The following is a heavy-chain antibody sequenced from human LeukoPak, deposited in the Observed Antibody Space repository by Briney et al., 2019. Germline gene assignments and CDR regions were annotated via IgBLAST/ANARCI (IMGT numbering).Heavy chain of an antibody. J-gene: IGHJ6*02. D-gene: IGHD6-19*01. V-gene: IGHV1-2*02. CDR3: ARGQPQWLVPGADDSYYYYGMDV. CDR2: INPNSGGT. Sequence: GASVKVSCKASGYTFTGYYMHWVRLAPGQGLEWMGWINPNSGGTNYAQKFQGRVTMTRDTSISTAYMELSRLRSDDTAVYYCARGQPQWLVPGADDSYYYYGMDVWGQGTTVTVSS. CDR1: GYTFTGYY.